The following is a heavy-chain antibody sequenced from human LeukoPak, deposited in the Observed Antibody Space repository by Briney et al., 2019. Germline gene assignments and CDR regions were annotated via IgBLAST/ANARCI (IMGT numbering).Heavy chain of an antibody. CDR3: ARVKKYSSSSFDY. CDR2: ISSSSSYI. D-gene: IGHD6-13*01. V-gene: IGHV3-21*01. CDR1: GFTFSSYS. J-gene: IGHJ4*01. Sequence: GGSLRLSCAASGFTFSSYSMNWVRQAPGKGLGWVSSISSSSSYIYYADSVKGRFTISRDNAKNSLYLQMNSLRAEDTAVYYCARVKKYSSSSFDYWGQGTLVTVSS.